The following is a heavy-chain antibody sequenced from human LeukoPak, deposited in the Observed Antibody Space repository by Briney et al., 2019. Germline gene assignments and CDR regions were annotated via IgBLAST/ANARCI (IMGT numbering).Heavy chain of an antibody. D-gene: IGHD6-13*01. Sequence: GGSLRLSCAASGFTFSSYWMSWVRQAPGKGLEWVANIKQDGSEKYYVDSVKGRFTISRDNAKNSLYLQMNSLRAEDTAVYYCARDEAAAGTGFVDYWGQGTLVTVSS. CDR1: GFTFSSYW. CDR3: ARDEAAAGTGFVDY. V-gene: IGHV3-7*01. J-gene: IGHJ4*02. CDR2: IKQDGSEK.